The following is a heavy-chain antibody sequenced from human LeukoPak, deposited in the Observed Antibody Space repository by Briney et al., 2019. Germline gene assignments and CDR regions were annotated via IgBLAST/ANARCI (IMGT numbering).Heavy chain of an antibody. J-gene: IGHJ4*02. V-gene: IGHV3-21*01. CDR2: ISSSSSYI. Sequence: GRTLRLSCAASGFTFSSYSMNWVRQASGKGLEWVSSISSSSSYIYYADSVKGRFTISRDNAQNSLYLQMNSLRAEDTAVYYCARVKYGYLVDYWGQGTLVTVYS. D-gene: IGHD3-16*02. CDR1: GFTFSSYS. CDR3: ARVKYGYLVDY.